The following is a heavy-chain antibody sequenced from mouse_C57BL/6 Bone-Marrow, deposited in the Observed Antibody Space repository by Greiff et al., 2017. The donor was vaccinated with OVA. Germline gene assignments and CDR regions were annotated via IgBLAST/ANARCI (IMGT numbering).Heavy chain of an antibody. CDR3: TTWGDYDVPFAY. CDR2: IDPENGDT. V-gene: IGHV14-4*01. Sequence: VQLQQSGAELVRPGASVKLSCTASGFNIKDDYMPWVKQRPEQGLEWIGWIDPENGDTEYASKFQGKATITADTSSNTAYLQLSSLTSEDTAVYYCTTWGDYDVPFAYWGQGTLVTVSA. CDR1: GFNIKDDY. D-gene: IGHD2-4*01. J-gene: IGHJ3*01.